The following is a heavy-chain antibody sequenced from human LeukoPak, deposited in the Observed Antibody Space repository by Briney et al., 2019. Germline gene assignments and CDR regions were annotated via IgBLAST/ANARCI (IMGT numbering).Heavy chain of an antibody. D-gene: IGHD2-15*01. J-gene: IGHJ6*02. V-gene: IGHV1-69*04. CDR3: VLGPVVVVTSSNYYYYGMDV. CDR2: IIPILGIA. CDR1: GGTFSSYA. Sequence: GASVKVSCKASGGTFSSYAISWVRQAPGQGLEWMGRIIPILGIANYAQKFQGRVTITADKSTSTAYMELSSLRSEDTAVYYCVLGPVVVVTSSNYYYYGMDVWGQGTTVTVSS.